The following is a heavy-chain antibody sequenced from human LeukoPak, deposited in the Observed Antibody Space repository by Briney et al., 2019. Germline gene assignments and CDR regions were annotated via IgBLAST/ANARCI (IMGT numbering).Heavy chain of an antibody. D-gene: IGHD5-18*01. CDR1: GFTFTSYS. CDR3: ARANTNGYTYGNFDY. CDR2: ISSSNIYI. V-gene: IGHV3-21*01. J-gene: IGHJ4*02. Sequence: GGSLRLSCVASGFTFTSYSMNWVRRAPGKRLEWVSSISSSNIYIYYADSVKGRFTISRDDAKNSLYLQMNSLGAEDTAVYYCARANTNGYTYGNFDYWGQGALVTVSS.